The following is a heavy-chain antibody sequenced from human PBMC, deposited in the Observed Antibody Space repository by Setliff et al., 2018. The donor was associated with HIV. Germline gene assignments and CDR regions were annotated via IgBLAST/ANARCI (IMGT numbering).Heavy chain of an antibody. V-gene: IGHV1-69*10. Sequence: SVKVSCKASGSTFTSYAINWVRQAPGQGLEWMGGIIPILGIANYAQKFQGRVTITADKSTSTAYMELSSLRSEDTAVYYCARVIAAGAHGAFDIWGQGTMVTVSS. CDR3: ARVIAAGAHGAFDI. CDR1: GSTFTSYA. CDR2: IIPILGIA. D-gene: IGHD6-13*01. J-gene: IGHJ3*02.